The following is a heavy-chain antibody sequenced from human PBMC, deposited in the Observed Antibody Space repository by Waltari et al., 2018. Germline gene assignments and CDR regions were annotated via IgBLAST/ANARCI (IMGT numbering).Heavy chain of an antibody. J-gene: IGHJ4*02. CDR2: VNPNSGDA. D-gene: IGHD3-10*01. Sequence: QVQLVQSGTEVKKPGASVKVSCETSGYTFSNYHINWVRQATGKGLEWIGWVNPNSGDAGSAHKFQGRVTITRNTSIITAYMELSSLRSEDTAVYFCARGNSGSGSYHFDYWGQGTLVTVSS. V-gene: IGHV1-8*03. CDR3: ARGNSGSGSYHFDY. CDR1: GYTFSNYH.